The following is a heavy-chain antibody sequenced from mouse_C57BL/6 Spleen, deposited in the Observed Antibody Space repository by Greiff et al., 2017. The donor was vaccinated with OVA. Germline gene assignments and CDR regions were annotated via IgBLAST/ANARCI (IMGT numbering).Heavy chain of an antibody. V-gene: IGHV1-53*01. Sequence: QVQLQQPGTELVKPGASVKLSCKASGYTFTSYWMHWVKQRPGQGLEWIGNINPSNGGTNYNDKFKSKATLTVDKSSSTAYMQISSLTSEDSAVYYCARRRGTAQAFAYWGQGTLVTVSA. CDR2: INPSNGGT. D-gene: IGHD3-2*02. J-gene: IGHJ3*01. CDR1: GYTFTSYW. CDR3: ARRRGTAQAFAY.